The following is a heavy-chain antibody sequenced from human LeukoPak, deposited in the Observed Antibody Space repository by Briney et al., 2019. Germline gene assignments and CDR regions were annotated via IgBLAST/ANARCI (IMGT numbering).Heavy chain of an antibody. CDR3: AREVYCSSTSCYTGYFQH. CDR2: IKQDGSEK. Sequence: GGSLRLSCAVSGFTFSSYWMSWVRQAPGKGLEWVANIKQDGSEKYYVDSGKGRFTISRDNAKNSLYLQMNSLRAEDTAVYYCAREVYCSSTSCYTGYFQHWGQGTLVTVSS. D-gene: IGHD2-2*02. J-gene: IGHJ1*01. V-gene: IGHV3-7*01. CDR1: GFTFSSYW.